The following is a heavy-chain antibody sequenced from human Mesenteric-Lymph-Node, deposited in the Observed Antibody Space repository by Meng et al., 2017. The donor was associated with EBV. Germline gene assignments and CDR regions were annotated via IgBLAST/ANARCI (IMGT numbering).Heavy chain of an antibody. V-gene: IGHV4-34*01. CDR2: IDPTGNT. CDR1: GASFSGHY. Sequence: QEWGAGLLKPSETLSLNCAAYGASFSGHYGGWMRQPPGKGLEWIGEIDPTGNTKYIPSLKSRVTISLDTSRNQLSLKLTSVTAADTAVYYCSIWDTGALQNYWGPGTLVTVSS. D-gene: IGHD5-18*01. CDR3: SIWDTGALQNY. J-gene: IGHJ4*02.